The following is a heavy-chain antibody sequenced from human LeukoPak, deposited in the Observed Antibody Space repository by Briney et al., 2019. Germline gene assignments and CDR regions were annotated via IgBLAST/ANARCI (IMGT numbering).Heavy chain of an antibody. J-gene: IGHJ6*04. CDR3: ARCPHDSRGDYDVYSYMDV. D-gene: IGHD2-21*01. CDR1: GHSIDSGYH. Sequence: PSETLSLTCTVAGHSIDSGYHWGWIRQPPGKGLEWIGSINWSGNSYFNPSLKSRLTISVDTSKNQFSLRLSSVTAADTAIYYCARCPHDSRGDYDVYSYMDVWGKGTTVTVSS. V-gene: IGHV4-38-2*02. CDR2: INWSGNS.